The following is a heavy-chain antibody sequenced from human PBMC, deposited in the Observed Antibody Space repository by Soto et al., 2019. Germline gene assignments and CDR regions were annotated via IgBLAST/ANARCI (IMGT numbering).Heavy chain of an antibody. Sequence: GGSLRLSCAASGFTCSSYWMHWVRQGPGKGLVWVSRVNSDESTTSYADPVKGRFTISRDNAKNTLYLQMSSLRVEDTALYYCVCFECGRTAVVTAMEANGYWGQGTLVTVSS. J-gene: IGHJ4*02. V-gene: IGHV3-74*01. CDR2: VNSDESTT. CDR3: VCFECGRTAVVTAMEANGY. CDR1: GFTCSSYW. D-gene: IGHD2-21*02.